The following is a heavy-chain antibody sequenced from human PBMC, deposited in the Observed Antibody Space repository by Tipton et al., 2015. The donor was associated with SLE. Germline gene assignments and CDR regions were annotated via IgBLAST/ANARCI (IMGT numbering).Heavy chain of an antibody. J-gene: IGHJ5*02. D-gene: IGHD5-12*01. CDR2: IYYSGST. CDR1: GGSISSYY. V-gene: IGHV4-59*01. CDR3: ARGVGYEDL. Sequence: TLSLTCTVSGGSISSYYWNWIRQPPGRGLEWIGYIYYSGSTNYNPSLKSRVTISVDTSKNQFSLKLSSVTAADTAVYYCARGVGYEDLWGQGPLGTVSA.